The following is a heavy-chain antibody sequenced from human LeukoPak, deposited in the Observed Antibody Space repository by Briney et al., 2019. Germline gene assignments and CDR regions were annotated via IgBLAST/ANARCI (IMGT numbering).Heavy chain of an antibody. CDR1: GGTFSSYA. CDR2: IIPIFGTA. J-gene: IGHJ4*02. D-gene: IGHD3-3*01. V-gene: IGHV1-69*05. CDR3: ATVEWDTPHAYFDY. Sequence: GASVKVSCKASGGTFSSYAISWVRQAPGQGLEWMGGIIPIFGTANYAQKFQGRATITTDESTSTAYMELSSLRPEDTAVYYCATVEWDTPHAYFDYWGQGTLVTVSS.